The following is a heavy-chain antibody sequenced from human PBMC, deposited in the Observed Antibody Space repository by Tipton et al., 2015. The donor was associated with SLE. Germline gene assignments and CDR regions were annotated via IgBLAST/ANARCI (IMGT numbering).Heavy chain of an antibody. Sequence: SLRLSCAASGFTFSSYDIYWVRQAPGKGLEWVSLVSSGGNTYYADSVKGRFTISRDDSKNTAYVQMNSLKTEDTAVYYCVTTVGLTDFSGYWGRGTLVTVSS. D-gene: IGHD4-23*01. J-gene: IGHJ4*02. CDR3: VTTVGLTDFSGY. CDR1: GFTFSSYD. CDR2: VSSGGNT. V-gene: IGHV3-23*03.